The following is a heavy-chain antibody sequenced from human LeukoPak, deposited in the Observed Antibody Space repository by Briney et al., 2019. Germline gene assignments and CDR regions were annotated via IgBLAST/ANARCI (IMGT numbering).Heavy chain of an antibody. CDR3: ARDPNFAGRGWDGAFDI. V-gene: IGHV3-11*01. D-gene: IGHD6-19*01. Sequence: PGRSLRLSCAASGFTFSDYYMNWIRQAPGKGLEWVSFISGRGNMIHYADSVKGRFTISRDNAKKSLYLQMNSLRAEDTAVYYCARDPNFAGRGWDGAFDIWGQGTVVTVPS. J-gene: IGHJ3*02. CDR1: GFTFSDYY. CDR2: ISGRGNMI.